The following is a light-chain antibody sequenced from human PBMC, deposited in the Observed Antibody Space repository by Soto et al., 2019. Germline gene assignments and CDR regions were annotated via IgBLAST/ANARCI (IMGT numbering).Light chain of an antibody. CDR3: EQRANWPPT. CDR2: DAS. CDR1: QRVSNY. J-gene: IGKJ1*01. V-gene: IGKV3-11*01. Sequence: EIVLTQSPSTLSLSPGERSTLSFMASQRVSNYSALYQEKPCQAPRLLISDASNRATGIPARFSASGCGTDFTLTISSVEPEEFALYYCEQRANWPPTFGQGTKVDI.